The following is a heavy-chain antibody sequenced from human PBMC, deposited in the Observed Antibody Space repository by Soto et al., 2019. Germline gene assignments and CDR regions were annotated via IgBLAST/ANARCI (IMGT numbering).Heavy chain of an antibody. Sequence: SETLSLTCTVSGGSISSGDYYWSWIRQPPGKGLEWIGYIYDSGSNHYNPSLKSRVTISEDTSKNQFSLKLSSVTAADTAVYYCARQGYYDILKSRNWFDPWGQGTLVTVSS. CDR2: IYDSGSN. J-gene: IGHJ5*02. V-gene: IGHV4-61*08. CDR3: ARQGYYDILKSRNWFDP. D-gene: IGHD3-9*01. CDR1: GGSISSGDYY.